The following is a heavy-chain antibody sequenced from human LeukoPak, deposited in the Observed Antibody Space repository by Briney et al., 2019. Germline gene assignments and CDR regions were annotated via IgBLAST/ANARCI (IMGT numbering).Heavy chain of an antibody. V-gene: IGHV3-74*01. Sequence: PGGSLRLSCAASGLTFSSYGMHWVRQAPGKGLVWVSRINSDGSSTSYADSVKGRFTISRDNAKNTLYLQMNSLRAEDTAVYYCARDPDYYGSGSPGSNWFDPWGQGTLVTVSS. D-gene: IGHD3-10*01. CDR3: ARDPDYYGSGSPGSNWFDP. CDR2: INSDGSST. CDR1: GLTFSSYG. J-gene: IGHJ5*02.